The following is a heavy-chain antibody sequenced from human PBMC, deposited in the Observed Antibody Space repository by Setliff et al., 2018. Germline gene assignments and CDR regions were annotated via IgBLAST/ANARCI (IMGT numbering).Heavy chain of an antibody. V-gene: IGHV3-23*01. CDR1: GFTFSTYA. D-gene: IGHD3-10*01. CDR3: RLWFDETSRDY. CDR2: INSDGSST. J-gene: IGHJ4*02. Sequence: GGSLRLSCAASGFTFSTYAMSWVRQAPGKGLEWVSRINSDGSSTNYADSVKGRFTISRDNSRNTFYLQMNSLRAEDTAVYYCRLWFDETSRDYWGQGTLVTVSS.